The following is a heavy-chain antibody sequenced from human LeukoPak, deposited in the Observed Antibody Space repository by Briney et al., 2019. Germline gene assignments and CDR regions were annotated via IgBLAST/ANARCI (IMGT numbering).Heavy chain of an antibody. Sequence: SETLSLTCAVYGGSFSGYYWSWIRQPPGKGLEWIGEINHTGSTNYNPSLKSRVTISVETSKNQFSLKLSSVTAADTAVYYCAREDYYNSGGYYLDYWGQGTLVTVSS. CDR2: INHTGST. D-gene: IGHD3-22*01. CDR3: AREDYYNSGGYYLDY. V-gene: IGHV4-34*01. J-gene: IGHJ4*02. CDR1: GGSFSGYY.